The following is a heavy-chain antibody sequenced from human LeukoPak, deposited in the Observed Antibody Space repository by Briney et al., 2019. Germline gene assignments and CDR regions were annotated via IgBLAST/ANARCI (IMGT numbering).Heavy chain of an antibody. V-gene: IGHV4-59*01. CDR2: IYYSGST. CDR3: ARDRGYCSGGGCYRWFDP. D-gene: IGHD2-15*01. J-gene: IGHJ5*02. CDR1: GGSISSDC. Sequence: SETLSLTCTVSGGSISSDCWSWIRQPPGKGLEWIGYIYYSGSTNYNPSLKSRVTISVDTSKNQFSLKLSSVTAADTAVYYCARDRGYCSGGGCYRWFDPWGQRTLVTVSS.